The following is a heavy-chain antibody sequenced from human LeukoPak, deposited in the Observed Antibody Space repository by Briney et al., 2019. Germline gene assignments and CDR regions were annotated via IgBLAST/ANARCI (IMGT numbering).Heavy chain of an antibody. V-gene: IGHV4-30-4*02. J-gene: IGHJ4*02. CDR3: AREWGAYRITYFDY. CDR2: IYYSGST. Sequence: PSDTLSLTCTVSGGSISSGDYYWSRIRQPPGKGLEWIGYIYYSGSTYYNPSLKSRVTISVDTSKNQFSLKLSSVTAADTAVYYCAREWGAYRITYFDYWGQGTLVTVSS. CDR1: GGSISSGDYY. D-gene: IGHD1-14*01.